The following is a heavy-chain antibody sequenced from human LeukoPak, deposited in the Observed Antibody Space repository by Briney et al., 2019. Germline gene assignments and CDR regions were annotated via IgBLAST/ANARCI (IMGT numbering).Heavy chain of an antibody. V-gene: IGHV3-23*01. CDR2: ISGSGGST. D-gene: IGHD1-26*01. Sequence: PGGSLRLSCAASGFTFSSYAMSWVRQAPGKGLEWVSAISGSGGSTYYADSVKGRFTISRDNSKNTLYLQMNSLRAEDTAVYYCAKDSAVTRWELLLDYWGQGTLVTVSS. CDR3: AKDSAVTRWELLLDY. J-gene: IGHJ4*02. CDR1: GFTFSSYA.